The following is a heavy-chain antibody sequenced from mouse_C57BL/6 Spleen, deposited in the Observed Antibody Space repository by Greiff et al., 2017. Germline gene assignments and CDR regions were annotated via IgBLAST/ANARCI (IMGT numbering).Heavy chain of an antibody. CDR1: GYSITSGYY. CDR3: AREGLLLYYFDY. CDR2: ISYDGSN. Sequence: EVQLVESGPGLVKPSQSLSLTCSVTGYSITSGYYWNWIRQFPGNKLEWMGYISYDGSNNYNPSLKNRISITRDTSKNQFFLKLNSVTTEDTATYYCAREGLLLYYFDYWGQGTTLTVSS. D-gene: IGHD1-1*01. V-gene: IGHV3-6*01. J-gene: IGHJ2*01.